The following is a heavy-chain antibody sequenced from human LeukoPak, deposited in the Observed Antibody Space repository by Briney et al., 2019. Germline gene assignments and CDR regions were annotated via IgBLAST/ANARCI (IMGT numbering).Heavy chain of an antibody. J-gene: IGHJ4*02. CDR1: GFTFSNYW. V-gene: IGHV3-7*05. Sequence: GGSLRLSYAASGFTFSNYWMSWVRQAPGKGLEWVANIKQDGSESNYVGSVKGRFTISRDSAKNSLYLQMNRLRAEDTAVYYCAKDSYSKGDYWGQGTLVTVSS. CDR2: IKQDGSES. CDR3: AKDSYSKGDY. D-gene: IGHD4-11*01.